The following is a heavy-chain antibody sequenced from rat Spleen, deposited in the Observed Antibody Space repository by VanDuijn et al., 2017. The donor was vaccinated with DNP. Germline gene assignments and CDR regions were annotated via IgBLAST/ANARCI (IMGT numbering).Heavy chain of an antibody. J-gene: IGHJ4*01. CDR2: INTDGGST. D-gene: IGHD4-4*01. Sequence: EVQLVETGGGLVQPGRSLKLSCVASGFTFSSYWMYWIRQAPGKGLEWVASINTDGGSTYYPDSVKGRFTISRDNAENTVYLQMNSLRSEDTATDYGGKVRTGGLAMDVWGQGTSVTVSS. V-gene: IGHV5-58*01. CDR3: GKVRTGGLAMDV. CDR1: GFTFSSYW.